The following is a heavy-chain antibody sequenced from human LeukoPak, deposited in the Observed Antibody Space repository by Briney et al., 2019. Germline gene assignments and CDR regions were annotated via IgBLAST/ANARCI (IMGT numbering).Heavy chain of an antibody. D-gene: IGHD1-26*01. V-gene: IGHV3-30*18. CDR3: AKDPGSSDYFDY. J-gene: IGHJ4*02. CDR2: ISYDGSNK. CDR1: GFTFSNYG. Sequence: GGSLRLSCAASGFTFSNYGMHWVRQAPGKGLEWVAVISYDGSNKYYADSVKGRFTISRDNSKNTLYLQMNSLRAEDTAVYYCAKDPGSSDYFDYWGQGTLVTVSS.